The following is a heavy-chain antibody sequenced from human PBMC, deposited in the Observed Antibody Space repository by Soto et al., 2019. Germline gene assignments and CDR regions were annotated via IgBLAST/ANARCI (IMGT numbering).Heavy chain of an antibody. J-gene: IGHJ6*02. CDR2: IWYDGSNK. CDR3: ARVGGIAAAGSGYYYYGMDV. CDR1: GFTFSSYG. Sequence: QVQLEESGGGVVQPGRSLRLSCAASGFTFSSYGMHWVRQAPGKGLEWVAVIWYDGSNKYYADSVKGRFTISRDNSKNTLYLQMKSLRAEDTAVYYCARVGGIAAAGSGYYYYGMDVWGQGTTVTVSS. D-gene: IGHD6-13*01. V-gene: IGHV3-33*01.